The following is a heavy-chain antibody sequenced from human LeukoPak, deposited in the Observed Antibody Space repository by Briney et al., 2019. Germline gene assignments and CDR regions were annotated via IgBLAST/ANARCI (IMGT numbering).Heavy chain of an antibody. CDR2: IIPIFGTA. D-gene: IGHD1-7*01. J-gene: IGHJ4*02. V-gene: IGHV1-69*05. Sequence: SVKVSCKASGGTFSSYAISWVRQAPGQGLEWMGGIIPIFGTANYAQKFQGRVTITTDESTSTAYMELSSLRSEDTAVYYCASLLTGTRTGAPKSDFDYWGQGTLVTVSS. CDR3: ASLLTGTRTGAPKSDFDY. CDR1: GGTFSSYA.